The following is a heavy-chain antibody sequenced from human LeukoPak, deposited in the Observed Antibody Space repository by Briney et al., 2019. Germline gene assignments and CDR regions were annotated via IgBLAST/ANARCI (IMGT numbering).Heavy chain of an antibody. CDR1: GGSISSSSYY. CDR2: IYYSGST. Sequence: HPSETLSLTCTVSGGSISSSSYYWGWIRQPPGKGLEWIGSIYYSGSTYYNPSLKSRVTISVDTSKNQFSLKLSSVTAADTAVYYCARDPPAMVRGVIFSQNYGMDVWGQGTTVTVSS. V-gene: IGHV4-39*07. D-gene: IGHD3-10*01. J-gene: IGHJ6*02. CDR3: ARDPPAMVRGVIFSQNYGMDV.